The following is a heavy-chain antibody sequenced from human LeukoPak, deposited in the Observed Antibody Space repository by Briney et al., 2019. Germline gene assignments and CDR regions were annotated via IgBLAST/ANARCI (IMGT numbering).Heavy chain of an antibody. Sequence: PSETLSLTCAVYGGSFSGYYWSWIRQPPGKGLEWIGEINHSGSTNYNPSLKSRVTISVDTSKNQFSLKLSSVTAADTAVYYSARVGADCGYSGYGFCYYYMDVWGKGTTVTVSS. D-gene: IGHD5-12*01. CDR2: INHSGST. V-gene: IGHV4-34*01. CDR1: GGSFSGYY. J-gene: IGHJ6*03. CDR3: ARVGADCGYSGYGFCYYYMDV.